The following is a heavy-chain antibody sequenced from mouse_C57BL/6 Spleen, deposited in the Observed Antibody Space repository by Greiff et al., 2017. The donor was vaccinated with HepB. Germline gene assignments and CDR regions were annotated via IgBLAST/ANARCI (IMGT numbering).Heavy chain of an antibody. Sequence: QVQLKESGAELARPGASVKMSCKASGYTFTSYTMHWVKQRPGQGLEWIGYINPSSGYTKYNQKFKDKATLTADKSSSTAYMQLSSLTSEDSAVYYCARWGFAAMDYWGQGTSVTVSS. V-gene: IGHV1-4*01. CDR3: ARWGFAAMDY. CDR1: GYTFTSYT. CDR2: INPSSGYT. J-gene: IGHJ4*01.